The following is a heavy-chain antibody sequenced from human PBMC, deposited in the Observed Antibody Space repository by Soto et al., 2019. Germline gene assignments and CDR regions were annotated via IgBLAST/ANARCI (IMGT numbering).Heavy chain of an antibody. D-gene: IGHD6-13*01. V-gene: IGHV4-30-4*01. J-gene: IGHJ6*02. CDR3: ARDRGIAAAGLDYYYYGMDV. CDR2: IYYSGST. Sequence: PSETLSLTCTVSGGSISSGDYYWSWIRQPPGKGLEWIGYIYYSGSTYYNPSLKSRVTISVDTSKNQFSLKLSSVTAADTAVYYFARDRGIAAAGLDYYYYGMDVWGQGTTVTVSS. CDR1: GGSISSGDYY.